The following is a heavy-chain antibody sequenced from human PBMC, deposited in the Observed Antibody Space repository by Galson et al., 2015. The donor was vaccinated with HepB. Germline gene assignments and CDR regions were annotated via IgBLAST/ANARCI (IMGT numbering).Heavy chain of an antibody. V-gene: IGHV3-48*04. CDR2: ISSSSSTI. CDR3: GRDQRPGGLGF. CDR1: GFTFSSYS. J-gene: IGHJ4*02. Sequence: SLRLSCAASGFTFSSYSMNWVRQAPGKGLEWVSYISSSSSTIYYADSVKGRFTISRDNAKNSLYLQMNSLRPEDTALYYCGRDQRPGGLGFWGQGTLVIVSA. D-gene: IGHD3-10*01.